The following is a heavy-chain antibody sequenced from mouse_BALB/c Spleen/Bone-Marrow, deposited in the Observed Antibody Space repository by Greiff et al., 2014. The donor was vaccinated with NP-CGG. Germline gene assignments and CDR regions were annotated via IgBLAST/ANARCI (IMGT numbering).Heavy chain of an antibody. V-gene: IGHV14-3*02. CDR2: IDPANGNT. CDR3: VGWEDY. Sequence: VQLQQSGAELVKPGASVKLSYTASGFNIKDTYMHWVKQRPDQGLEWIGRIDPANGNTKYNPKFQGKATITSDTSSNTAYLQLSSLTSGDTAVYYCVGWEDYGGQGTTLTVSS. J-gene: IGHJ2*01. CDR1: GFNIKDTY. D-gene: IGHD4-1*01.